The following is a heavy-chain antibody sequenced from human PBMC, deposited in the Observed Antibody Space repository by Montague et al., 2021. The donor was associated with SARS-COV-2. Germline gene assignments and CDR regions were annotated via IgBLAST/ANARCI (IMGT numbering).Heavy chain of an antibody. J-gene: IGHJ5*02. CDR3: ARILVAAAGSPFDP. Sequence: PALVKPTQTLTLTCTFPGFSLSTSGMCVSWIRQPPGKALEWLARIDWDDDKYYSTSLKTRLTISKDTSKNQVVLTMTNMDPVDTATYYCARILVAAAGSPFDPGGQGTLVTVSS. V-gene: IGHV2-70*11. CDR1: GFSLSTSGMC. CDR2: IDWDDDK. D-gene: IGHD6-13*01.